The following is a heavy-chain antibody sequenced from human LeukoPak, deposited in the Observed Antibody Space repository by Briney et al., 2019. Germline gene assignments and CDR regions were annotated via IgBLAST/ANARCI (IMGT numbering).Heavy chain of an antibody. Sequence: PGGSLRLSCAASGFTFSSYAVNWVRQAPGKGLDWVSFISASGSTTHYADSVTGRFTISRDNSNNTLYLQINSLRAEDTAAYYYAKGAQYDFWSGYTLEYFDVWGKGTLVTVSS. V-gene: IGHV3-23*01. CDR2: ISASGSTT. CDR1: GFTFSSYA. D-gene: IGHD3-3*01. CDR3: AKGAQYDFWSGYTLEYFDV. J-gene: IGHJ4*02.